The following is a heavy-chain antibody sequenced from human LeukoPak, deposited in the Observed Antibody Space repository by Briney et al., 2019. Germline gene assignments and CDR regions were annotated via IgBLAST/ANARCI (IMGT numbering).Heavy chain of an antibody. J-gene: IGHJ4*02. Sequence: GGSLRLSCAASGFTFSSYAMHWVRQAPGKGLVWVSRINSDGSSITYADSVKGRFTISRDNAKNTLYLQMNSLRVEDTAVYYCAREGRVSGYDFDCWGQGTLVTVSS. CDR2: INSDGSSI. CDR1: GFTFSSYA. D-gene: IGHD5-12*01. V-gene: IGHV3-74*03. CDR3: AREGRVSGYDFDC.